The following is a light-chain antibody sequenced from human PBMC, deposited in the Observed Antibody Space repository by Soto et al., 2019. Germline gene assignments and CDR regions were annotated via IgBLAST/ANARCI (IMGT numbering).Light chain of an antibody. V-gene: IGKV3-20*01. CDR2: GAS. J-gene: IGKJ4*01. CDR3: LQVSSHPLT. CDR1: QSVSNTY. Sequence: EVILTQSPATLSLSPGERSALSCSASQSVSNTYLAWYQQQPGQAPRLLIYGASNGATGIPDRFSGSGSGTDFTLTISSLQPEDFATYYCLQVSSHPLTFGGGTKVDIK.